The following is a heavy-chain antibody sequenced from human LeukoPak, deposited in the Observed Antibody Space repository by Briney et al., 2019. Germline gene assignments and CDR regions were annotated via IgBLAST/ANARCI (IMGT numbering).Heavy chain of an antibody. CDR3: ARDSLDGDNRYFDY. V-gene: IGHV4-30-4*08. D-gene: IGHD4-23*01. J-gene: IGHJ4*02. CDR2: IYYSGST. Sequence: SETLSLTCAVYGGSFSGYYWSWIRQPPGKGLEWIGYIYYSGSTYYNPSLKSRVTISVDTSKNQFSLKLSSVTAADTAVYYCARDSLDGDNRYFDYWGQGTLVTVSS. CDR1: GGSFSGYY.